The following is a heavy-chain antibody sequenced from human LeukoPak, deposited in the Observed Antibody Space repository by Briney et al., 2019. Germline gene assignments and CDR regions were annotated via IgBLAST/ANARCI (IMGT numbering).Heavy chain of an antibody. V-gene: IGHV3-20*04. Sequence: GGSLRLSCAASGFTFDDYGMSWVRQAPGKGLEWVSGINWNGGSTGYADSVKGRFTISRDNAKNSLYLQMNSLRAEDTALYYCARWYYDSSGRTLYYFDYWGQGTPVTVSS. CDR3: ARWYYDSSGRTLYYFDY. D-gene: IGHD3-22*01. CDR2: INWNGGST. CDR1: GFTFDDYG. J-gene: IGHJ4*02.